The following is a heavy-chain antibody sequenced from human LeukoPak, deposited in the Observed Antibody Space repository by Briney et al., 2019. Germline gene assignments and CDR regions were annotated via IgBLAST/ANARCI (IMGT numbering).Heavy chain of an antibody. CDR1: GGSISSGSYY. J-gene: IGHJ4*02. CDR2: IYTSGRT. D-gene: IGHD3-16*01. Sequence: SETLSLTCTVSGGSISSGSYYWSWIRQPAGKGLEWIGRIYTSGRTNYNPSLKSRVTISVDTSKNQFSLKLSSVTAADTAVYYCARWGAGDYWGQGTLVTVSS. V-gene: IGHV4-61*02. CDR3: ARWGAGDY.